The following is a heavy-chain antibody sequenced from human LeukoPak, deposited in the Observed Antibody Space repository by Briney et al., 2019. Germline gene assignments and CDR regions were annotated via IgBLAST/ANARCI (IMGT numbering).Heavy chain of an antibody. CDR3: ARGNSGSYPLNY. J-gene: IGHJ4*02. D-gene: IGHD1-26*01. CDR2: INTDGSST. V-gene: IGHV3-74*01. CDR1: GFTLSSYW. Sequence: GGSLRLSCAASGFTLSSYWMLWVRQAPGKGLVWVSRINTDGSSTNYADSVKGRFTISRDNAKNTLYLQMNSLRAEDTAMYYCARGNSGSYPLNYWGQGTLVTVSS.